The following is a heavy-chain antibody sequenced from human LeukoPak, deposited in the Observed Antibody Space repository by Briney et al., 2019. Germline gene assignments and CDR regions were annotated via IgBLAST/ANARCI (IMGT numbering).Heavy chain of an antibody. CDR2: ISAYNGNT. CDR3: ARDRRITMVREARGCWFDP. V-gene: IGHV1-18*01. J-gene: IGHJ5*02. D-gene: IGHD3-10*01. Sequence: ASVKVSCKASGYTVTSYGISWVRQAPGQGLEWMGWISAYNGNTNYAQKLQGRVTMTTDTSTSTAYMELRSLRSDDTAVYYCARDRRITMVREARGCWFDPWGQGTLVTVSS. CDR1: GYTVTSYG.